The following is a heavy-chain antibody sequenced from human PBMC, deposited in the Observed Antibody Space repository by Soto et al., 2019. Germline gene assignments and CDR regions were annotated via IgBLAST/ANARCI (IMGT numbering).Heavy chain of an antibody. CDR1: RFTFSTYQ. J-gene: IGHJ4*02. D-gene: IGHD2-2*01. Sequence: GGSLRLSCVASRFTFSTYQIHWFRQAPWKGLEWVSYISTIGITVYYADSVKGRFTVSRDNTRNSLYLQMDSLRDEDTALYYCVRYCGTTLRNGLAKRAFDYSGQRTLVTVCS. V-gene: IGHV3-48*03. CDR3: VRYCGTTLRNGLAKRAFDY. CDR2: ISTIGITV.